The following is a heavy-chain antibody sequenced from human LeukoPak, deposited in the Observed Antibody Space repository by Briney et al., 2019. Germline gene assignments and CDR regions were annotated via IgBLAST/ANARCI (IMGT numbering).Heavy chain of an antibody. CDR3: VRDRPAYCSGDCYSLGLDY. CDR1: GFTFTTYW. CDR2: IKQYGSEK. J-gene: IGHJ4*02. D-gene: IGHD2-21*02. V-gene: IGHV3-7*03. Sequence: GGSLRLSCAASGFTFTTYWMSWVRQAPGKGLEWVANIKQYGSEKHYVDSVKGRFTISRDNAKNSLYLQMNSLRAEDTAVYYCVRDRPAYCSGDCYSLGLDYWGQGTLVTVSS.